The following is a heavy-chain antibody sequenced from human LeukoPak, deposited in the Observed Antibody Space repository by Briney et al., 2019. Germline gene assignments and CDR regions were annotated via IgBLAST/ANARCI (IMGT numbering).Heavy chain of an antibody. D-gene: IGHD6-19*01. V-gene: IGHV3-23*01. Sequence: GGSLRLSCAASGFTFSSYAMSWVRQAPGKGLEWVSAISGSGGSTHYADSVKGRFTISRDNSKNTLYLQMNSLRAEDTAVYYCAKDQVSSGWYFDYWGQGTLVTVSS. CDR3: AKDQVSSGWYFDY. CDR2: ISGSGGST. J-gene: IGHJ4*02. CDR1: GFTFSSYA.